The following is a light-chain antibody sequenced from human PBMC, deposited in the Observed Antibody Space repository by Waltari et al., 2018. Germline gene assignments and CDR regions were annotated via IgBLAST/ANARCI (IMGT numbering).Light chain of an antibody. CDR1: SSIIGSYRL. V-gene: IGLV2-23*01. CDR3: SSYAGSSTLL. CDR2: EAN. Sequence: QSALTQSPSVSDTPGPSTTLPRPVTSSIIGSYRLLSCYKQHPRKVPKLIIYEANKRPSVVSNRFSGSKSSNTASLTISGLQAEDEADYYCSSYAGSSTLLFGGGTKLTVL. J-gene: IGLJ3*02.